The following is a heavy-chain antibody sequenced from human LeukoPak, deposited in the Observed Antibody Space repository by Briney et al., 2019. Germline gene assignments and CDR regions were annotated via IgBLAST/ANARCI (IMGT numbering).Heavy chain of an antibody. D-gene: IGHD2-15*01. J-gene: IGHJ4*02. CDR1: GFTFSSSA. CDR3: ARQRGYCSSGSCYFDY. V-gene: IGHV3-23*01. Sequence: PGGSLRLSCAASGFTFSSSAMSWVRQAPGKGLEGVSAINPSGDDTYYAESVRGRFTISRDNSKNTVYLQMNSLRAEDTAAYYCARQRGYCSSGSCYFDYWGQGTLVTVSS. CDR2: INPSGDDT.